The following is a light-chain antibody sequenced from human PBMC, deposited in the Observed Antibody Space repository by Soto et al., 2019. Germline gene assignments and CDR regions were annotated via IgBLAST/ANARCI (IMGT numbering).Light chain of an antibody. CDR2: GSS. Sequence: QSVLTQPPSVSGAPGQRVTISCTGSSSNIGAGYDVHWYQQRPGTAPKLLIYGSSNRPSGVPDRFSGSKSGTSASLAITGLQVEDEDDYYCQSYDNSLSGPVVFGGGTKLTVL. CDR3: QSYDNSLSGPVV. CDR1: SSNIGAGYD. V-gene: IGLV1-40*01. J-gene: IGLJ2*01.